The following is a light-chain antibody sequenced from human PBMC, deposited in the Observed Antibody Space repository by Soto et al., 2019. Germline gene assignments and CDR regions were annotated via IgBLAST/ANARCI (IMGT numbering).Light chain of an antibody. V-gene: IGKV3-15*01. CDR2: GAS. CDR3: HQYNNWPPIT. CDR1: QSVSGN. Sequence: EIVMTQSPATLSVSPGERATLSWRASQSVSGNLAWYQKKPGQAPRLLIYGASTRATGIPARFRGSGSGTEFTLTNSSLQSEDFSVYYCHQYNNWPPITFGQGTRLVIK. J-gene: IGKJ5*01.